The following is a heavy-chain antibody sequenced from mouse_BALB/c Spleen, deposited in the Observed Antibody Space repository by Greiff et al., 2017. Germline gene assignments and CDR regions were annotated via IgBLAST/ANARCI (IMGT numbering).Heavy chain of an antibody. V-gene: IGHV1-7*01. CDR2: INPSTGYT. CDR3: ARSHYGYDRGFAY. Sequence: QVQLQQSGAELAKPGASVKMSCKASGYTFTSYWMHWVKQRPGQGLEWIGYINPSTGYTEYNQKFKDKATLTADKSSSTAYMQLSSLTSEDSAVYYCARSHYGYDRGFAYWGQGTLVTVSA. CDR1: GYTFTSYW. J-gene: IGHJ3*01. D-gene: IGHD2-2*01.